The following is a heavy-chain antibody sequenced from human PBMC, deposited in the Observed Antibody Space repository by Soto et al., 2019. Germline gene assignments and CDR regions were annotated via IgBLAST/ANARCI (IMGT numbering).Heavy chain of an antibody. CDR2: FYYSQST. D-gene: IGHD3-16*01. Sequence: SETLSLTCTVSGGSLTSNSYYWGWIRQPPGKGLEWIGSFYYSQSTYFNPSLKSRVTISVETSKNQYSLKLRGLTSEDTAVYYCARSSGGVYGIIIEGTNWFAPWGQGTLVTVSS. J-gene: IGHJ5*02. CDR1: GGSLTSNSYY. V-gene: IGHV4-39*07. CDR3: ARSSGGVYGIIIEGTNWFAP.